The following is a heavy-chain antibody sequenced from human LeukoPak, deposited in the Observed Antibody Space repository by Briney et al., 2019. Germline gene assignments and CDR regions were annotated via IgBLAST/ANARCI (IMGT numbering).Heavy chain of an antibody. CDR3: ARRRVKQLVRTANDY. D-gene: IGHD6-6*01. CDR1: GGSLSGYY. CDR2: INHSGST. J-gene: IGHJ4*02. V-gene: IGHV4-34*01. Sequence: SETLSLTCAVYGGSLSGYYWSWIRQPPGKGLEWIGEINHSGSTNYNPSLKSRVTISVDTSKNQFSLKLSSVTATDTAVYYCARRRVKQLVRTANDYWGQGTLVTVSS.